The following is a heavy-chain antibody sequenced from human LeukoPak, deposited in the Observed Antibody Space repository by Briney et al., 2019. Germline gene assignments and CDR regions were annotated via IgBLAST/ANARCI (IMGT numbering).Heavy chain of an antibody. V-gene: IGHV1-2*02. J-gene: IGHJ6*03. CDR2: INRNSGGT. D-gene: IGHD2-2*01. Sequence: AASVKVSCKASGYTFTGYYMHWVRQAPGQGLEWMGWINRNSGGTNYAQKFQGRVTMTRDTSISTAYMELSRLRSDDTAVYYCARDPTAARNYYYYYMDVWGKGTTVTVSS. CDR1: GYTFTGYY. CDR3: ARDPTAARNYYYYYMDV.